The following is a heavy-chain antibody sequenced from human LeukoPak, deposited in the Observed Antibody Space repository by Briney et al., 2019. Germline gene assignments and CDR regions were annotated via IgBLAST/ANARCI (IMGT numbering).Heavy chain of an antibody. D-gene: IGHD2-21*02. J-gene: IGHJ4*02. CDR3: AKTRWVVVTASLQS. Sequence: GGSLRLSCAASGFTFGSYGMHWVRQAPGKGLEWVAVISYDGSNKYYADSVKGRFTISRDNSKNTLYLQMNSLRAEDTAVYYCAKTRWVVVTASLQSWGQGTLVTVSS. CDR1: GFTFGSYG. V-gene: IGHV3-30*18. CDR2: ISYDGSNK.